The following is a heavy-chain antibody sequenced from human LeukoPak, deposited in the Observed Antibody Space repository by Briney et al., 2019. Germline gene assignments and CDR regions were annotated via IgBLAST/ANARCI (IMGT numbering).Heavy chain of an antibody. CDR1: GFTFSSYA. CDR2: ISGSGGST. J-gene: IGHJ6*03. CDR3: AKAGYCPDTNCYSGTYFYYYMDV. Sequence: TGGSLRLSCAASGFTFSSYAMSWVRQAPGKGLEWVSAISGSGGSTYYADSVKGRFTISRDDSKNTLYLQMNSLRAEDTAVYYCAKAGYCPDTNCYSGTYFYYYMDVWGKGTTVTVSS. D-gene: IGHD2-2*01. V-gene: IGHV3-23*01.